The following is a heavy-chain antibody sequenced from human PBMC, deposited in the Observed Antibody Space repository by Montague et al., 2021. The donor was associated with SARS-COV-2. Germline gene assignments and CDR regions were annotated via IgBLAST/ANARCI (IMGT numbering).Heavy chain of an antibody. CDR2: MYYSGST. D-gene: IGHD3-10*01. CDR3: ARDDIVLQGVTKGMDV. Sequence: SETLSLTCSVSGGSIGSYYWSWLRQPPGKGLEWIGNMYYSGSTYYNPSLKSRVTISIDPSKNQFSLKLSSVTAADTAVYYCARDDIVLQGVTKGMDVWGQGTTVTVSS. J-gene: IGHJ6*02. CDR1: GGSIGSYY. V-gene: IGHV4-59*12.